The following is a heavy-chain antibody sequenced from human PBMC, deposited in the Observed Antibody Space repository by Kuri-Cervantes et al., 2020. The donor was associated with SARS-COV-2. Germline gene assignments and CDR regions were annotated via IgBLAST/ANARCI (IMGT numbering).Heavy chain of an antibody. CDR2: LDHSGKA. CDR1: GGSLNNFY. J-gene: IGHJ2*01. D-gene: IGHD6-13*01. Sequence: GSLRLSCAVYGGSLNNFYWSWIRQSPGKGPEWIGELDHSGKANYNPSLKSRVTISVDKSKNQFSLKVTSMAAADTAVYYCARGRGIAAAGTGSPAPGYFDLWGRGTLVTVSS. V-gene: IGHV4-34*01. CDR3: ARGRGIAAAGTGSPAPGYFDL.